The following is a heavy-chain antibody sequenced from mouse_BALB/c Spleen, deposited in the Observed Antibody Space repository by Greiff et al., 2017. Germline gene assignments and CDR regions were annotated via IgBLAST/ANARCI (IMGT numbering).Heavy chain of an antibody. Sequence: VQLKQSGPELVKPGASVKIPCKASGYTFTDYNMDWVKQSHGKSLEWIGDINPNNGGTIYNQKFKGKATLTVDKSSSTAYMELRSLTSEDTAVYYCARDERRRLRAMDYWGQGTSVTVSS. CDR1: GYTFTDYN. D-gene: IGHD1-2*01. V-gene: IGHV1-18*01. CDR3: ARDERRRLRAMDY. J-gene: IGHJ4*01. CDR2: INPNNGGT.